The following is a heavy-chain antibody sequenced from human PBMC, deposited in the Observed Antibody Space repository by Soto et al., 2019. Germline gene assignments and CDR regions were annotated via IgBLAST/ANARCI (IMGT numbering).Heavy chain of an antibody. D-gene: IGHD3-9*01. J-gene: IGHJ4*02. Sequence: PSETLSLTCTVSGGSTSSSSYYWGWIRQPPGKGLEWIGSIYYSGSTYYNPSLKSRVTISVDTSKNQFSLKLSSVTAADTAVYYCVTRNYDILTGYQFFDYWGQGTLVTVSS. V-gene: IGHV4-39*01. CDR2: IYYSGST. CDR1: GGSTSSSSYY. CDR3: VTRNYDILTGYQFFDY.